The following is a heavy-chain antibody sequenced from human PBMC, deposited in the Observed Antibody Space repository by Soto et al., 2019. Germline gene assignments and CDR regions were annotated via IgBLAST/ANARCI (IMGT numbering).Heavy chain of an antibody. D-gene: IGHD6-13*01. CDR2: ISGSGDNT. CDR1: GFSFSTYA. CDR3: AKPYSSSWYGPFDY. V-gene: IGHV3-23*01. Sequence: EVQLLESGGGLVQPGGSLRLSCAASGFSFSTYALSWVRQAPGKGLEWFSSISGSGDNTFYADSVKGRFTISRDNSKNTLYLPMSSLRAEDTAVYYCAKPYSSSWYGPFDYWGQGTLVTVSS. J-gene: IGHJ4*02.